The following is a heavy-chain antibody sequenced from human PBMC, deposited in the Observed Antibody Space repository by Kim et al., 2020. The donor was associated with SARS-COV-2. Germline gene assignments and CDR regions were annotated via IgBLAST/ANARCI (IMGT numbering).Heavy chain of an antibody. CDR3: AREGNWGGYYGMDV. CDR1: GGSVSRGNYY. D-gene: IGHD3-16*01. V-gene: IGHV4-61*01. CDR2: IDHSGNS. J-gene: IGHJ6*02. Sequence: SETLSLTCTVSGGSVSRGNYYWTWIRQPPGKGLEWIGYIDHSGNSNYNPSLESRVKISVDTAKNQFSLRLTSVTAADTAVFYCAREGNWGGYYGMDVWGHGTPVTLSS.